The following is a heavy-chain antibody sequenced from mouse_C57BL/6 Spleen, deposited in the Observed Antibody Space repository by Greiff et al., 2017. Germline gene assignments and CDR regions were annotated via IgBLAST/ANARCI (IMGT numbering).Heavy chain of an antibody. D-gene: IGHD1-1*02. CDR3: ARGGYGYYAMDY. CDR1: GYTFTSYW. V-gene: IGHV1-50*01. J-gene: IGHJ4*01. CDR2: IDPSDSYT. Sequence: QVQLQQSGAELVKPGASVKLSCKASGYTFTSYWMQWVKQRPGQGLEWIGEIDPSDSYTNYTQKFKGKATLTVDTSSSTAYMQLISLTSEDSAVYYCARGGYGYYAMDYWGQGTSVTVSS.